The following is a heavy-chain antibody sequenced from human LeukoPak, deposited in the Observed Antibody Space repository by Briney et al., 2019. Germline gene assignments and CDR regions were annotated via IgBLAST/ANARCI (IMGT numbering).Heavy chain of an antibody. J-gene: IGHJ4*02. CDR3: ARSQSDFWTGNSGIFDY. CDR1: GGSISSGGYS. D-gene: IGHD3/OR15-3a*01. V-gene: IGHV4-30-2*01. Sequence: SQTPSLTCAVSGGSISSGGYSWSWIRQPPGKGLEWIGYIYHSGSTYYNPSLKSRVTISVDKSKNQFSLKLSSVTAADTAVYYCARSQSDFWTGNSGIFDYWGQGTLVTVSS. CDR2: IYHSGST.